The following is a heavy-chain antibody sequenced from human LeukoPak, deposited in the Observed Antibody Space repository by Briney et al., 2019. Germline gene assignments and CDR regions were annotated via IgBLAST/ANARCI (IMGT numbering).Heavy chain of an antibody. V-gene: IGHV3-23*01. Sequence: RGSLRLSCAVSGITLSNYGMNWVRQAPGKGLEWVAGISDSGGSTNYANSVKGRFTISRDNPKNTLYLQMNSLRAEDTAVYFCAKRGIVIRAVIIVGFHKEAYYFDYWGQGALVTVSS. CDR2: ISDSGGST. CDR1: GITLSNYG. CDR3: AKRGIVIRAVIIVGFHKEAYYFDY. D-gene: IGHD3-10*01. J-gene: IGHJ4*02.